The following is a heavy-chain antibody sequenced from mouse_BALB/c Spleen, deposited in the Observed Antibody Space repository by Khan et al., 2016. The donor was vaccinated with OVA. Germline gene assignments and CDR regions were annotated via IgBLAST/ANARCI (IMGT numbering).Heavy chain of an antibody. V-gene: IGHV9-3-1*01. J-gene: IGHJ4*01. CDR2: INTYTGEP. Sequence: VQLQESGPELKKPGETVKISCKASGYTFTNYGMNWVEQAPGKGLKWMGWINTYTGEPTYADDFKGRFAFSLETSASTAYLQINNLKNEDTATYFCARPPYFSYVMVYWGQGTSVTVSS. CDR3: ARPPYFSYVMVY. D-gene: IGHD2-10*01. CDR1: GYTFTNYG.